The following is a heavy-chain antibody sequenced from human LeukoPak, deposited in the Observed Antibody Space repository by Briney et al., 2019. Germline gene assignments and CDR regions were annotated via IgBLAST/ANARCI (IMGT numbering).Heavy chain of an antibody. J-gene: IGHJ4*02. Sequence: GGSLRLSCAASGFTFSSYSMNWVRQAPGKGLEWVSSISSSSSYIYYADSVKGRFTISRDNAKNSLYLQMNSLRAEDTAVYYCARSVTTRTGPCDYWGQGTLVTVSS. CDR3: ARSVTTRTGPCDY. CDR2: ISSSSSYI. CDR1: GFTFSSYS. V-gene: IGHV3-21*01. D-gene: IGHD4-17*01.